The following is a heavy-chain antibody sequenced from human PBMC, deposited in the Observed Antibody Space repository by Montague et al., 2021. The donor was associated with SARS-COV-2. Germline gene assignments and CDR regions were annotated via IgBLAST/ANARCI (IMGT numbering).Heavy chain of an antibody. J-gene: IGHJ4*02. CDR3: AGGYGSGSYSS. V-gene: IGHV4-59*13. D-gene: IGHD3-10*01. CDR2: IVHGGIT. Sequence: SETLSLTCSVSGGSISSYHCCWIRQSPGKGLEWIGYIVHGGITDXNPSLKSRVTISVDMSKNQFSLQLNSVTAADTAVYYCAGGYGSGSYSSWGQGTLVTVSS. CDR1: GGSISSYH.